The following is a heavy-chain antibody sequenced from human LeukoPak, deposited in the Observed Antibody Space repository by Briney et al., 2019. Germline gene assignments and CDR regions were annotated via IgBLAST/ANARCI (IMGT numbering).Heavy chain of an antibody. V-gene: IGHV4-59*12. CDR3: ARGPVVVAATPYYYYGMDV. CDR1: GGSISSYY. J-gene: IGHJ6*02. Sequence: SETLSLTCTVSGGSISSYYWSWIRQPLGKGLEWIAYIYYSGSTNYNPSLKSRVTISVDTSKNQFSLKLSSVTAADTAVYYRARGPVVVAATPYYYYGMDVWGQGTTVTVSS. D-gene: IGHD2-15*01. CDR2: IYYSGST.